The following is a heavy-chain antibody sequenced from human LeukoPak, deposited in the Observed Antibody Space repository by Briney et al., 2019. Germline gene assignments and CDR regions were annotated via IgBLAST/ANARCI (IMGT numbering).Heavy chain of an antibody. J-gene: IGHJ4*02. CDR2: IKSGTT. CDR3: APVPGWTYVPHN. D-gene: IGHD3-16*01. CDR1: GGSISSDRFY. V-gene: IGHV4-61*02. Sequence: SETLSLTCTVSGGSISSDRFYWTWVRQPAGKGLEWIGRIKSGTTNYNPSLKSRVTISVDTSTNQFSLILTSVSAADTAVYYCAPVPGWTYVPHNWGQGAQVTVFS.